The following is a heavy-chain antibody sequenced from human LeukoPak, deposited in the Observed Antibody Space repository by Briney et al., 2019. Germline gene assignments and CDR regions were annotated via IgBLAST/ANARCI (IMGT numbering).Heavy chain of an antibody. Sequence: ASVKVSCKASGYTFTGYYIHWVRQAPGQGLEWMGWINPNSGGTNYAQKFQGRVTMTRDTSISTAYMELSRLRSDDTAVYYCARTVVATIDWFDPWGQGTLVTVSS. CDR3: ARTVVATIDWFDP. D-gene: IGHD2-15*01. J-gene: IGHJ5*02. V-gene: IGHV1-2*02. CDR2: INPNSGGT. CDR1: GYTFTGYY.